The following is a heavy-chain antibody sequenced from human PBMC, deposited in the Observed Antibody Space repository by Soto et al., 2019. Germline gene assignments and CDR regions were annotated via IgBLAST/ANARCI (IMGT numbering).Heavy chain of an antibody. V-gene: IGHV1-18*01. CDR3: PRQGSWPYYYYGLDV. Sequence: GPGVKKPGASVKVSCEASGYTFTTSGISWVRQAPAQGLEWMRWISTYNGDTNSSQKFQGRVTMTADTSTGTVYMELMSLKSDDTAVYYCPRQGSWPYYYYGLDVWGQGTTVTVSS. CDR2: ISTYNGDT. D-gene: IGHD1-26*01. J-gene: IGHJ6*02. CDR1: GYTFTTSG.